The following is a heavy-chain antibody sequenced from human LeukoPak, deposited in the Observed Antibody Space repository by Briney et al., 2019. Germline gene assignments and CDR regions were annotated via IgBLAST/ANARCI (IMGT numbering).Heavy chain of an antibody. CDR2: IIPIFGTA. D-gene: IGHD3-10*01. CDR1: GGTFSSYA. CDR3: ARFPMVRGVISHYKDV. J-gene: IGHJ6*03. V-gene: IGHV1-69*13. Sequence: ASVKVSCKASGGTFSSYAISWVRQAPGQGLEWMGGIIPIFGTANYAQKFQGRVTITADESTSTAYMELSSLRSEDTAVYYCARFPMVRGVISHYKDVWGKGTTVTVSS.